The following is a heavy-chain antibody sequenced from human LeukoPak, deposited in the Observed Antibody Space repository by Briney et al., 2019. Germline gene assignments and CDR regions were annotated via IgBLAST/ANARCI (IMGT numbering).Heavy chain of an antibody. CDR2: ISGGGDMT. V-gene: IGHV3-23*01. Sequence: GGSLRLSCAASGFTFSSYAMSWVRQGPGEGLEWVSAISGGGDMTHYTDSVKGRFTISRDNSKNTLYLQMNSLRAEDTAVYYCAKELLHYYDSSGYSDYWGQGTLVTVSS. D-gene: IGHD3-22*01. CDR1: GFTFSSYA. CDR3: AKELLHYYDSSGYSDY. J-gene: IGHJ4*02.